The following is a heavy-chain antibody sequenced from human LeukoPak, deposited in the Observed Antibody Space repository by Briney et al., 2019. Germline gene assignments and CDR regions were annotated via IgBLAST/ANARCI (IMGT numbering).Heavy chain of an antibody. CDR1: GYSFASYG. Sequence: ASVKVSCKASGYSFASYGICWVRQAPGRGLEWLGWISAYNGHTNYGQTLQGRVTMTRDTSTNTTYLELRSLRSDDTAVYYCARDSLAGGNAFPDYWGRGTLVTVS. D-gene: IGHD4-23*01. V-gene: IGHV1-18*01. CDR2: ISAYNGHT. CDR3: ARDSLAGGNAFPDY. J-gene: IGHJ4*02.